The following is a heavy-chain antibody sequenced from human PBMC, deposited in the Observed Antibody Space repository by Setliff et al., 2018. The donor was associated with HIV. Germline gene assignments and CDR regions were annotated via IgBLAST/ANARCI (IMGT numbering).Heavy chain of an antibody. V-gene: IGHV4-39*07. CDR3: ARDPHYFDTSGHYSWFYFDY. CDR1: GGSISVSSHY. J-gene: IGHJ4*02. Sequence: SETLSLTCTVSGGSISVSSHYWGWIRQPPGKGLEWIGSIYHSGSTTYHPSLRSRVTVSAATSKNQFSLKLTSVTAADTAVYFCARDPHYFDTSGHYSWFYFDYWGQGTLVTVSS. CDR2: IYHSGST. D-gene: IGHD3-22*01.